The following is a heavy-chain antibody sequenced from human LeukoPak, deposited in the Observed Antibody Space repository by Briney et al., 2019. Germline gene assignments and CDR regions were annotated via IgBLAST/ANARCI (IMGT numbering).Heavy chain of an antibody. Sequence: GGSLRLSCAASGFTFSSYSMNWVRQAPGKGLEWVSSISSSSSYIYYADSVKGRFTISRDNAKNSLYLQMNSLRAEDTAVYYCARVREWLVTLDYWGQGTLVTVSS. CDR3: ARVREWLVTLDY. V-gene: IGHV3-21*01. D-gene: IGHD6-19*01. CDR1: GFTFSSYS. CDR2: ISSSSSYI. J-gene: IGHJ4*02.